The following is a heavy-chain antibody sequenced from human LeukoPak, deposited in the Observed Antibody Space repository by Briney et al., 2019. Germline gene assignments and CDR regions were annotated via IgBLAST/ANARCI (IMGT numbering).Heavy chain of an antibody. CDR3: ARVPYSSSSRSDY. CDR1: GGTFSSYA. J-gene: IGHJ4*02. D-gene: IGHD6-6*01. CDR2: IIPIFGTA. Sequence: SVKVSCKASGGTFSSYAISWVRQVPGQGLEWMGGIIPIFGTANYAQKFQGRVTITADESTSTAYMELSSLRSEDTAVYYCARVPYSSSSRSDYWGQGTLVTVSS. V-gene: IGHV1-69*13.